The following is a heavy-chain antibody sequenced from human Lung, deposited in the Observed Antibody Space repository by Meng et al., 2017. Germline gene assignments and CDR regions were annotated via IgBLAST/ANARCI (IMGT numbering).Heavy chain of an antibody. CDR2: ITGDGSST. Sequence: VQLVGSGGGLVQPGALLRLACAASGITFSTLWMPWVRQAPGKGLEWVSRITGDGSSTIYADSVQGRFTMSRDNAKNTLSLQMDSLRAEDTAVYYCARGGVTTDDWGQGTLVTVSS. CDR3: ARGGVTTDD. D-gene: IGHD4-17*01. CDR1: GITFSTLW. J-gene: IGHJ4*02. V-gene: IGHV3-74*01.